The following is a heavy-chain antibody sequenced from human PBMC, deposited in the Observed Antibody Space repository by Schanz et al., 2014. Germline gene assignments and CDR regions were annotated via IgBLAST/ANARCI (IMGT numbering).Heavy chain of an antibody. CDR3: SRGECSSTSCHEVAPPDD. D-gene: IGHD2-2*01. Sequence: QVRLQESGPGLVRPSETLSLTCTVSGDSITHFYWSWIRQFPGKGLEWIGYISYSGRTYYSPSLKSRLTMSVDTSKNQFSLRLSSVTAADTAIYYCSRGECSSTSCHEVAPPDDWGQGTLVTVSS. CDR1: GDSITHFY. J-gene: IGHJ4*02. V-gene: IGHV4-59*06. CDR2: ISYSGRT.